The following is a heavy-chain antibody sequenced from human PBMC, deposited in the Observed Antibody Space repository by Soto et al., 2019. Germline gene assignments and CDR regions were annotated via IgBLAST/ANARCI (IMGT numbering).Heavy chain of an antibody. V-gene: IGHV3-30*18. CDR2: ISYDGSNK. D-gene: IGHD2-2*01. Sequence: QVQLVESGGGVVQPGRSLRLSCAASGFTFSSYGMHWVRQAPGKGLEWVAVISYDGSNKYYADSVKGRFTNSRDNSKNTLYLQMNSLRAEDTAVYYCAKDPSRYCISTSCYGMDVWGQGTTVTVSS. J-gene: IGHJ6*02. CDR3: AKDPSRYCISTSCYGMDV. CDR1: GFTFSSYG.